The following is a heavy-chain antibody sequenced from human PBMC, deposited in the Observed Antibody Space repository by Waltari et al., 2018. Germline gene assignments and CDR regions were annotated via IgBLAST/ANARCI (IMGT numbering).Heavy chain of an antibody. V-gene: IGHV3-30*01. CDR2: ISYDGSNK. CDR1: GFTFSSYA. CDR3: AREGPNYDSSGYYYASGYYGMDV. D-gene: IGHD3-22*01. Sequence: QVQLVESGGGVVQPGRSLRLSCAASGFTFSSYAMHWVRQAPGKGLEWVAVISYDGSNKYYADSVKGRFTISRDNSKNTLYLQMNSLRAEDTAVYYCAREGPNYDSSGYYYASGYYGMDVWGQGTTVIVSS. J-gene: IGHJ6*02.